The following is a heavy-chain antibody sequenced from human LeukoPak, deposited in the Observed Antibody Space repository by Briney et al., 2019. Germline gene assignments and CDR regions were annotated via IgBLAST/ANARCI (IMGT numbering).Heavy chain of an antibody. CDR1: GFTFSNYG. J-gene: IGHJ3*02. CDR2: ISYDEKNK. CDR3: GKNRYSGSLSPFDI. V-gene: IGHV3-30*18. Sequence: SGGSLRLSCEASGFTFSNYGMHWVRQAPGKGLEWMAIISYDEKNKYYADSVKGRFTISRDSSQNTLYLQMNSLRAEDTAVYYCGKNRYSGSLSPFDIWGQGTMVTVSS. D-gene: IGHD1-26*01.